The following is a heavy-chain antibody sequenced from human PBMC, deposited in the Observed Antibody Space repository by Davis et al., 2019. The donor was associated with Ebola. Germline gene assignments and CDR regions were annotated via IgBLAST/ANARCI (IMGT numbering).Heavy chain of an antibody. V-gene: IGHV1-46*01. CDR1: GYTFTSYY. CDR3: ARGFITMVRGDLYYFDY. CDR2: INPSGGST. Sequence: AASVKVSCKASGYTFTSYYMHWVRQAPGQGLEWMGIINPSGGSTSYAQKFQGRVTMTRDKSTSTVYMELSSLRSEDTAVYYCARGFITMVRGDLYYFDYWGQGTLVTVSS. J-gene: IGHJ4*02. D-gene: IGHD3-10*01.